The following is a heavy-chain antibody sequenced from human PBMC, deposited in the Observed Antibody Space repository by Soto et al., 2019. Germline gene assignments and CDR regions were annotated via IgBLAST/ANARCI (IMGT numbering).Heavy chain of an antibody. J-gene: IGHJ6*02. D-gene: IGHD3-16*01. CDR3: ARVGGIYYYYYGMDV. CDR1: GGSFSGYY. CDR2: INHSGST. V-gene: IGHV4-34*01. Sequence: QVQLQQWGAGLLKPSETLSLTCAVYGGSFSGYYWSWIRQPPGKGLEWIGEINHSGSTNYNPSLKSRVTISVDTSKNQFSLKLSSVTAADTAVYYCARVGGIYYYYYGMDVWGQGTTVTVSS.